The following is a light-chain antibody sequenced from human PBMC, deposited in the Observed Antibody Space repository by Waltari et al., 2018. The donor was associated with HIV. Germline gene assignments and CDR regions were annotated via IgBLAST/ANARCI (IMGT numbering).Light chain of an antibody. CDR1: SSDVCNYNL. J-gene: IGLJ1*01. CDR3: CSYAGKSTYV. CDR2: DVS. Sequence: QSALTQAASVSGSHGQSITISCNGTSSDVCNYNLISWYQQYTGIVPTVVIFDVSKRPSGVANRFSASKSGNTASLTISGLQPEDEADYYCCSYAGKSTYVFGSGTKVTVL. V-gene: IGLV2-23*02.